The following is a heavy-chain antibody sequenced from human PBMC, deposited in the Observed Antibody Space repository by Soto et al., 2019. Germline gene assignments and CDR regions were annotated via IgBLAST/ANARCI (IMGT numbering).Heavy chain of an antibody. Sequence: PGGSLRLSCAASGFTFSSYSMNWVRQAPGKGLEWVSYISSSSSTIYYADSVKGRFTISRDNAKNSLYLQMNSLRAEDTAVYYCASDSTVTTRRAGYYYYYYMDVWGKGTTVTVSS. CDR2: ISSSSSTI. V-gene: IGHV3-48*01. D-gene: IGHD4-17*01. CDR3: ASDSTVTTRRAGYYYYYYMDV. J-gene: IGHJ6*03. CDR1: GFTFSSYS.